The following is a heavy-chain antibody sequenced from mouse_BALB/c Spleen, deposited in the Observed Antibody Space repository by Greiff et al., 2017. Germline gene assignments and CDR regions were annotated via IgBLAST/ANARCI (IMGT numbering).Heavy chain of an antibody. CDR3: ARDIEDYLDY. Sequence: EVQLQESGGGLVQPGGSLTLSCATSGFTFTDYYMSCVRQPPGKALEWLGFIRNKANGYTTEYSASVKGRFTISRDNSQSILYLQMNTLRAEDSATYYCARDIEDYLDYWGQGTTLTVSS. V-gene: IGHV7-3*02. J-gene: IGHJ2*01. CDR1: GFTFTDYY. CDR2: IRNKANGYTT. D-gene: IGHD2-4*01.